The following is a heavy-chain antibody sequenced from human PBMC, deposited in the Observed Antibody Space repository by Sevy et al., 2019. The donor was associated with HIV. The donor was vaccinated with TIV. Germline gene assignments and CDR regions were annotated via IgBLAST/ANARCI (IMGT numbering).Heavy chain of an antibody. Sequence: GESLKISCAASGFTFSSYSMNWVRQAPGKGLEWVSSISSSSSYIYYADSVKGRFTISRDNAKNSLYLQMNSLRAEDTAVYYCAREMMDFWSGYSGWGQGTLVTVSS. V-gene: IGHV3-21*01. J-gene: IGHJ4*02. D-gene: IGHD3-3*01. CDR2: ISSSSSYI. CDR1: GFTFSSYS. CDR3: AREMMDFWSGYSG.